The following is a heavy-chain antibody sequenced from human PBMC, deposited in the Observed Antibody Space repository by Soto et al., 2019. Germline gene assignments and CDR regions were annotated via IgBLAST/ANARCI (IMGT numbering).Heavy chain of an antibody. D-gene: IGHD1-26*01. V-gene: IGHV1-46*01. CDR1: GYTFTSYY. J-gene: IGHJ6*02. CDR2: INPSGGST. CDR3: AREGGLKNPTYYYYGMDV. Sequence: QVQLVQSGAEVKKPGASVKVSCKASGYTFTSYYMHWVRQAPGQGLEWMGIINPSGGSTSYAQKFQGRVTMTRDTSTSTVYMELSSLRSEDTAVYYCAREGGLKNPTYYYYGMDVWGQGTTVTVSS.